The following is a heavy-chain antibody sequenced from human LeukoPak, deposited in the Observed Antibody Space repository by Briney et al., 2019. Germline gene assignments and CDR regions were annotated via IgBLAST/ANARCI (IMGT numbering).Heavy chain of an antibody. Sequence: PGGSLRLSCAASGFTVSSNYMSWVRQAPGKGLEWVAFTRYDGSNEHYVDSVKGRFTISRDNSENTLYLQMNRLRTEDTSVYYCAKDGVGAAFDFWGQGTLVTVSS. J-gene: IGHJ4*02. CDR3: AKDGVGAAFDF. CDR1: GFTVSSNY. CDR2: TRYDGSNE. V-gene: IGHV3-30*02. D-gene: IGHD1-26*01.